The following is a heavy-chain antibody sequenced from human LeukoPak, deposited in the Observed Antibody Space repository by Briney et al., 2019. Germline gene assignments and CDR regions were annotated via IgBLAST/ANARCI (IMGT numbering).Heavy chain of an antibody. CDR2: IKQDGSEK. J-gene: IGHJ3*02. V-gene: IGHV3-7*04. CDR3: ARDSGSYAFDI. D-gene: IGHD1-26*01. Sequence: GGTLRLSCAASGFTFSTYWMSWVRQAPGEGLEWVANIKQDGSEKYYVDSVKGRFTISRDNAKNSLYLQMNSLRAEDTAVYYCARDSGSYAFDIWGQGTMVTVSS. CDR1: GFTFSTYW.